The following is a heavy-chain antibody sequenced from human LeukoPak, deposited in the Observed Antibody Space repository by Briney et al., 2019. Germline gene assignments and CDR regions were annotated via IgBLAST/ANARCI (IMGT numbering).Heavy chain of an antibody. CDR1: GYTFTGYY. CDR3: ARFSGSGYYYANWYFDL. D-gene: IGHD3-22*01. CDR2: INPNSGGT. J-gene: IGHJ2*01. Sequence: ASVKVSCKASGYTFTGYYMHWVRQAPGQGLEWMGWINPNSGGTNYAQKFQGRVTMTRDTSISTAYMELSRLRSDDTAVYYCARFSGSGYYYANWYFDLWGRGTLVTVSS. V-gene: IGHV1-2*02.